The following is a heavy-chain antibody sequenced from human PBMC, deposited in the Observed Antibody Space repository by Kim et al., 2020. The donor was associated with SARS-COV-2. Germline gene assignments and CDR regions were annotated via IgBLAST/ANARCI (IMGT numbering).Heavy chain of an antibody. J-gene: IGHJ6*02. CDR3: GGLGYGLDV. D-gene: IGHD3-3*01. CDR2: TSSDENKN. CDR1: GFSFSSYT. V-gene: IGHV3-30-3*01. Sequence: GGSLRLSCSASGFSFSSYTMHWVRQAPGKGLEWVAVTSSDENKNYYADSVKGRFTISRDNFKNTLYLHMHILGVEDTAVYYCGGLGYGLDVWGQGTTV.